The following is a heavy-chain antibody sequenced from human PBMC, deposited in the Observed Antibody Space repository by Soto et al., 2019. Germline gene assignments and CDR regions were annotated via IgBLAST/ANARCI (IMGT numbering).Heavy chain of an antibody. CDR1: GGSISSYY. CDR3: ARGYRNSWKYDL. Sequence: DTLSLTCTVSGGSISSYYWSWIRQPPGKGLEWIGYIYYSGSTNYNPSLKSRVTISVDTSKNQFSLKLSSVTAADTAVYYCARGYRNSWKYDLWGQGTMVTVS. CDR2: IYYSGST. D-gene: IGHD6-13*01. V-gene: IGHV4-59*01. J-gene: IGHJ4*02.